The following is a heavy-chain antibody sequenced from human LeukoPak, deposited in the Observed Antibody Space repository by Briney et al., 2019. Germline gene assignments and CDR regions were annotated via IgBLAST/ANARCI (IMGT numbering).Heavy chain of an antibody. D-gene: IGHD2-2*01. V-gene: IGHV1-8*01. CDR3: ARASSTRSWFDP. CDR1: GYTFTSYD. J-gene: IGHJ5*02. CDR2: MNPNSGNT. Sequence: ASVKVSCKASGYTFTSYDINWVRQATGQGLEWMGWMNPNSGNTGYAQKFQGRVTMTRNTSISTAYMELSSVRSEDTAVYYCARASSTRSWFDPWGQGTLVTVSS.